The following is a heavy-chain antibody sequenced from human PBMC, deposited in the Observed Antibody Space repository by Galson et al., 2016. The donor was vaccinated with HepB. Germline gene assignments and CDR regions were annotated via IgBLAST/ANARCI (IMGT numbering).Heavy chain of an antibody. J-gene: IGHJ3*02. D-gene: IGHD1-26*01. V-gene: IGHV3-53*01. Sequence: SLRLSCAASGFTASDCYMNWVRQAPGRGLEWVSVIYTDGTPYYADSVKGRSTISRDNSNNLVHLQMDSLRVEDTALYYCAREVFGTYDAFDIWGRGAMVTVSS. CDR3: AREVFGTYDAFDI. CDR1: GFTASDCY. CDR2: IYTDGTP.